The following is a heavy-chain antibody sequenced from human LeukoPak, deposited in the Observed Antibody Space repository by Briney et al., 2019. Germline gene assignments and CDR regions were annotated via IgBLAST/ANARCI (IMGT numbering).Heavy chain of an antibody. D-gene: IGHD4-17*01. V-gene: IGHV4-34*01. Sequence: SETLSLTCAVYGGSFSGYYWSWIRQPPGKGLEWIGEINHSGSTNYNPSLKSRVTISVDTSKNQFSLKLSSVTAADTAVYYCARGDYGDYVPNPYFDYWGQGTLVTVSS. CDR2: INHSGST. CDR3: ARGDYGDYVPNPYFDY. J-gene: IGHJ4*02. CDR1: GGSFSGYY.